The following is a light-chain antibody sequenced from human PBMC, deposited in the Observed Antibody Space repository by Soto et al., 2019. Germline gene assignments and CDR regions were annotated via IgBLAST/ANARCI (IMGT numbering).Light chain of an antibody. Sequence: DIQMTQSPSSLSASVGDRVTITCQASQDISNYLNWYQQKPGKAPKLLIYDASNLETGVPSRFSGSGSGTDFTFTISSLQPEDIATYYCQQYGTYLWTFGQGTKVDIK. J-gene: IGKJ1*01. V-gene: IGKV1-33*01. CDR1: QDISNY. CDR3: QQYGTYLWT. CDR2: DAS.